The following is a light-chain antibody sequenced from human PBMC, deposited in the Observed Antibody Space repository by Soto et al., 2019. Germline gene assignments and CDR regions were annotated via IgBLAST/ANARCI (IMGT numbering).Light chain of an antibody. J-gene: IGLJ1*01. Sequence: QSVLTQPRSVSGSPGQSVTISCTGTSSDVGGYKCVSWYQQYPGKVPKLIISEVSERPSGVPDRFSGSKSGNTVSLTISGLQAEDEADYYCCSYAGDYYVFGTGTKLTVL. CDR3: CSYAGDYYV. CDR1: SSDVGGYKC. CDR2: EVS. V-gene: IGLV2-11*01.